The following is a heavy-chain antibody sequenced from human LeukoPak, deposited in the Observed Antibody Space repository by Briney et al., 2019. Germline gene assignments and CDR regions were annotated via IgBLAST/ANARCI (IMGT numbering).Heavy chain of an antibody. CDR1: GGSISSSSYY. V-gene: IGHV4-39*01. CDR3: ARHPLKVTTLFDY. D-gene: IGHD4-17*01. Sequence: PSETLSLTCTVSGGSISSSSYYWGWIRQPPGKGLEWIGSIYYSGSTYYNPSLKSRVTISVDTSKNQFSLKLSSVTAADTAVYYCARHPLKVTTLFDYWGQGTLVTVSS. J-gene: IGHJ4*02. CDR2: IYYSGST.